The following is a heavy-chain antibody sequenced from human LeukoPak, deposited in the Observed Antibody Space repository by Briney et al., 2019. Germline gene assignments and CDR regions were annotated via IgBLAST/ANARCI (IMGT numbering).Heavy chain of an antibody. CDR2: IYYSGST. D-gene: IGHD3-10*01. J-gene: IGHJ4*02. CDR1: GGSISSGGYY. CDR3: ARDLMVRGVITEFDY. Sequence: SQTLSLTCTVSGGSISSGGYYWSWIRQHPGKGLEWIGNIYYSGSTYYNPSLKSRVTISVDTSKNQFSLKLSSVTAADTAVYYCARDLMVRGVITEFDYWGQGTLVTVSS. V-gene: IGHV4-31*03.